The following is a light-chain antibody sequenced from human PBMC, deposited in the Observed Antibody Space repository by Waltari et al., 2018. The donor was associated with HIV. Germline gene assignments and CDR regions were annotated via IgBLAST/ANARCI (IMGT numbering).Light chain of an antibody. Sequence: QSALTQPPSASGSPGQSVTISCTGTRSDVGGYNFVSWYQQHPGKAPKLMIFEVSRRPSGVPDRFSGSKSGNTASLTVSGLQADDEADYYCTSYAGSDSVLFGGGTKLTIL. V-gene: IGLV2-8*01. CDR3: TSYAGSDSVL. CDR2: EVS. CDR1: RSDVGGYNF. J-gene: IGLJ2*01.